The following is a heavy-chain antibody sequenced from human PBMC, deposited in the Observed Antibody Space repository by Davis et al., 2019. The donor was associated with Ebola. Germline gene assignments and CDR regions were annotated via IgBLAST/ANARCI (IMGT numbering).Heavy chain of an antibody. CDR1: GGSVSSGSYY. D-gene: IGHD3-16*01. Sequence: SETLSLTCTVSGGSVSSGSYYWSWIRQPPGKGLEWIGYIYYSGSTNYNPSLKSRVTISVDTSKNQFSLKLSSVTAADTAVYYCAREADWGQLDYWGQGTLVTVSS. J-gene: IGHJ4*02. CDR3: AREADWGQLDY. CDR2: IYYSGST. V-gene: IGHV4-61*01.